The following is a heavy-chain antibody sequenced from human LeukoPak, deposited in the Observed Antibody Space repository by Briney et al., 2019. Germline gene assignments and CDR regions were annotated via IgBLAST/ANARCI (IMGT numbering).Heavy chain of an antibody. CDR3: ARRVAGSGYRDY. V-gene: IGHV4-39*01. CDR2: MSYSVSP. CDR1: GGCISWRIFY. J-gene: IGHJ4*02. D-gene: IGHD3-22*01. Sequence: WDTVSLLCCVSGGCISWRIFYWRCIRPPPGEGLVWIGSMSYSVSPYYTPSLKSLVTISLDTSKNQFSLKLSSVTAADTAVYYCARRVAGSGYRDYWGQGTLVTVSS.